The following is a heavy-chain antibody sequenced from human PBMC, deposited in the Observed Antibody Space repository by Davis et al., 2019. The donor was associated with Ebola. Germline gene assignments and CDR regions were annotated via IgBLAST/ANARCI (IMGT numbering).Heavy chain of an antibody. Sequence: ASVKVSCKASGYTFTGYYMHWVRQAPGQGLEWMGWINPNSGGTNYAQKFQGWVTMTRDTSISTAYMELSRLRSDDTAVYYCAREASGSYFNTKDYGMDVWGQGTTVTVSS. CDR2: INPNSGGT. CDR1: GYTFTGYY. J-gene: IGHJ6*02. D-gene: IGHD1-26*01. CDR3: AREASGSYFNTKDYGMDV. V-gene: IGHV1-2*04.